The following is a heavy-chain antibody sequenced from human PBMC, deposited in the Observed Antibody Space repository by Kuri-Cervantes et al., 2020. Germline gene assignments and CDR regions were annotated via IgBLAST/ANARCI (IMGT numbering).Heavy chain of an antibody. Sequence: SVKVSCKASGGTWVRQAPGQGLEWMGGIIPIFGTANYAQKFQGRVTITTDESTSTAYMELSSLRSEDTAVYYCARSTTVTTPDAFDIWGQGTMVTVSS. CDR1: GGT. J-gene: IGHJ3*02. CDR2: IIPIFGTA. CDR3: ARSTTVTTPDAFDI. V-gene: IGHV1-69*05. D-gene: IGHD4-17*01.